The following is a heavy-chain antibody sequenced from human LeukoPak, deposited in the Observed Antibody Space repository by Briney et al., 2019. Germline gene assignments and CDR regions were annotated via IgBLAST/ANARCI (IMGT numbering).Heavy chain of an antibody. V-gene: IGHV4-59*02. CDR1: GGSVSSYY. Sequence: SETLSLTCTVSGGSVSSYYWSWIRQPLGKGLEWIGYIYYSGSTNYNPSLESRVTISVDTSKNQFSLKLSSVTAADTAVYYCARDIAAAGTHFDYWGQGILVTVSS. J-gene: IGHJ4*02. D-gene: IGHD6-13*01. CDR3: ARDIAAAGTHFDY. CDR2: IYYSGST.